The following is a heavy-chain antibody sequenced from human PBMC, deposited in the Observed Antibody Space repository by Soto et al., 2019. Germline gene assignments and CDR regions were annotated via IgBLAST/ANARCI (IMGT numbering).Heavy chain of an antibody. CDR3: ARDPGRYSYGPYNWFDP. J-gene: IGHJ5*02. CDR1: GGSISSGGYY. V-gene: IGHV4-31*03. Sequence: QVQLQESGPGLVKPSQTLSLTCTVSGGSISSGGYYWSWIRQHPGKGLEGIGYIYYSGSTYYNPSIKRRVTISVDTSKKQFSLKLSSVTAADTAVYYCARDPGRYSYGPYNWFDPWGQGTLVTVSS. D-gene: IGHD5-18*01. CDR2: IYYSGST.